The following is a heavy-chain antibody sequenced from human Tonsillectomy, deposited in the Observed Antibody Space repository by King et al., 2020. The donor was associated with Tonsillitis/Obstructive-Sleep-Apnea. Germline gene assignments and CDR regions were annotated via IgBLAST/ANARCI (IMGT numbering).Heavy chain of an antibody. V-gene: IGHV1-69*01. Sequence: VQLVQSGAEVKKPGSSVKVSCKASGGTFSSYAISWVRQAPGQGLEWMGGIIPIFGTANYAQKFQGRVTITADESTSTAYMERSSLRSEDTAVYYCARSPMLGELSSIIDYWGQGTLVTVSS. D-gene: IGHD3-16*02. CDR1: GGTFSSYA. CDR2: IIPIFGTA. J-gene: IGHJ4*02. CDR3: ARSPMLGELSSIIDY.